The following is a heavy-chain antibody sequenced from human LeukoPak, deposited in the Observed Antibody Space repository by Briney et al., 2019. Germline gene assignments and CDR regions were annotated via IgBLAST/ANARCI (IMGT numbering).Heavy chain of an antibody. CDR2: IYYSGST. D-gene: IGHD4-17*01. J-gene: IGHJ4*02. V-gene: IGHV4-39*07. Sequence: LETLSLTCTVSGGSISSSSYYWGWIRQPPGKGLEWIGSIYYSGSTYYNPSLKSRVTISVDTSKNQFSLKLSSVTAADTAVYYCARHYGENYFDYWGQGTLVTVSP. CDR1: GGSISSSSYY. CDR3: ARHYGENYFDY.